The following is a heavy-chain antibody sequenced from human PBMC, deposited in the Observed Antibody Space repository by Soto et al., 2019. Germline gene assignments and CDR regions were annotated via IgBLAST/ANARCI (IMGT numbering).Heavy chain of an antibody. J-gene: IGHJ6*02. CDR2: LNPNSGRT. D-gene: IGHD6-19*01. V-gene: IGHV1-2*04. CDR3: AREVGYTSGHYYYGLEV. Sequence: GASVKVSCKASGYTFTGYYMHWVRQAPGQGLEWTGWLNPNSGRTNYAQKFQGWVTMTRDTSISTAYLELSRLRSDDTAGYYSAREVGYTSGHYYYGLEVWGQGTTVTVPS. CDR1: GYTFTGYY.